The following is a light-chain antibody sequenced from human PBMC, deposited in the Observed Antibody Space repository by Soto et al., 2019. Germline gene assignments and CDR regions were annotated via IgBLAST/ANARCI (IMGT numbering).Light chain of an antibody. V-gene: IGLV4-69*01. CDR3: QTWGTGIAV. CDR1: SGYSSYA. Sequence: QPVLTQSPSASASLGASVKLTCTLSSGYSSYAIAWHQQQPEKGPRYLMKLNSDGRHSKGDGIPDRFSGSSSGAERYLTISSLQSEDEAEYFCQTWGTGIAVFGGGTQLTVL. CDR2: LNSDGRH. J-gene: IGLJ7*01.